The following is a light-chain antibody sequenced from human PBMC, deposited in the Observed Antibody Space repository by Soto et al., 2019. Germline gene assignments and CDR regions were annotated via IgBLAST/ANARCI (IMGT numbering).Light chain of an antibody. V-gene: IGKV1-5*03. CDR1: QSISSW. CDR2: KAS. J-gene: IGKJ1*01. Sequence: DIQMTQSPSTLSASVGDRVTITCRASQSISSWLAWYQQKPGKAPKLLIYKASSLESGVPSRFSGSGSGTEFPLPISSLQSDDFATYYCQQYNSYSPWTFGQGTKVEIK. CDR3: QQYNSYSPWT.